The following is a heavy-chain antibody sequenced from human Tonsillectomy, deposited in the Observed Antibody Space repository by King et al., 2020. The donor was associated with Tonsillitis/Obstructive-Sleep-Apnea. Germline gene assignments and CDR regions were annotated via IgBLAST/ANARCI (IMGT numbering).Heavy chain of an antibody. V-gene: IGHV4-39*01. J-gene: IGHJ3*02. CDR3: ARHEGYSGSYYGAFDI. CDR2: IYYSGGT. Sequence: LQLQESGPGLVKPSETLSLTCTVSGGSISSSSYYWGWIRQPPGKGLEWIGSIYYSGGTYYNPSRKSRVTISVDTSKNQSSLKLSSVTAADTAVYYCARHEGYSGSYYGAFDIWGQGTMVTVSS. CDR1: GGSISSSSYY. D-gene: IGHD1-26*01.